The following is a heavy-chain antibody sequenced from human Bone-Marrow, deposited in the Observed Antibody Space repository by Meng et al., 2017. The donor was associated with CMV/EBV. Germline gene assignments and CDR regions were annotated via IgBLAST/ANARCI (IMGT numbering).Heavy chain of an antibody. J-gene: IGHJ4*02. CDR2: MNPNSGNT. CDR1: GYTFTSYD. Sequence: ASVKVSCKASGYTFTSYDINWVRQATGQGLEWMGWMNPNSGNTGYTQKFQGRVTMTRNTPITTAYMELSSLRSDDTAVYYCATGPTHENFDFWGQGTLVTVSS. CDR3: ATGPTHENFDF. V-gene: IGHV1-8*01. D-gene: IGHD2/OR15-2a*01.